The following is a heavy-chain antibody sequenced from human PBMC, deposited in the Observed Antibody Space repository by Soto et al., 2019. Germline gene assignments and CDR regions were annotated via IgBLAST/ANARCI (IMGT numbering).Heavy chain of an antibody. CDR2: IIPIFGTA. V-gene: IGHV1-69*12. CDR3: ASTXXXGXXXXAFDX. Sequence: QVQLVQSGAEVKKPGSSVKVSCKASGGTFSSYAISWVRQAPGQGLEWMGGIIPIFGTANYAQKFQGRVTITADESTSTAYMELSSXXSEDTXXYYXASTXXXGXXXXAFDXWGQGTMVTVSS. J-gene: IGHJ3*01. CDR1: GGTFSSYA.